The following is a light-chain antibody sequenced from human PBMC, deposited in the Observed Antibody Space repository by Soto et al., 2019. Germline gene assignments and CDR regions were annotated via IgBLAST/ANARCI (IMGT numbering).Light chain of an antibody. V-gene: IGKV3-15*01. CDR3: EQYTNWPPWT. CDR1: HSVSSN. CDR2: GAS. Sequence: EIVMTQSPATLSVSPGERATLSCRASHSVSSNLTCYKQKPVQAPRLLIYGASTRATGIPARFSGSGSGTESTLSIRSLQSEDFAVYYCEQYTNWPPWTFGRGTKVEIK. J-gene: IGKJ1*01.